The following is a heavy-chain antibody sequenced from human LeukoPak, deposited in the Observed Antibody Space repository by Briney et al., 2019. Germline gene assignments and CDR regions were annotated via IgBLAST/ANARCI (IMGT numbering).Heavy chain of an antibody. V-gene: IGHV4-59*01. J-gene: IGHJ3*02. CDR1: DDSISDYY. Sequence: SETLSLTCTVSDDSISDYYRGWIRQPPGKGLEWIGYFHNSGTSTYNPSLKSRVTISADTSKSQFSLKLNSLTTADTAVYYCASSLYSTGWSLNSGSFDIWGQGTMVTVSS. CDR3: ASSLYSTGWSLNSGSFDI. CDR2: FHNSGTS. D-gene: IGHD6-13*01.